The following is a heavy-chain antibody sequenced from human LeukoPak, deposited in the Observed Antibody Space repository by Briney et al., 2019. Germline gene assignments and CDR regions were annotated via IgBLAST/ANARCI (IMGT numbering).Heavy chain of an antibody. V-gene: IGHV1-58*01. J-gene: IGHJ5*02. CDR2: VAVGSGNT. CDR3: AAAFDDNTGYYFPLGWFDP. D-gene: IGHD3-22*01. Sequence: PVASVKVSCKTSGFSFTNSVVQWVRQARGQRLEWIGWVAVGSGNTDYAPKFQERVTITRDISTSTAFMELRGLRSEDTAVYYCAAAFDDNTGYYFPLGWFDPWGQGALVTVSS. CDR1: GFSFTNSV.